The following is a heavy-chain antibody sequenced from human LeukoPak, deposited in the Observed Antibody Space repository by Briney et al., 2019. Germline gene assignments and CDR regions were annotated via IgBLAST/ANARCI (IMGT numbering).Heavy chain of an antibody. CDR3: VKDFDY. CDR2: IGGSGSPK. Sequence: QTGGSLILSCAASGFTFSNYAMSWVRQTPGKGLEWVSTIGGSGSPKFYTDSVKGRSTISRDNSRNTLHLQMNSLSAEDSAIYYCVKDFDYWGQGTPVTVSS. J-gene: IGHJ4*02. V-gene: IGHV3-23*01. CDR1: GFTFSNYA.